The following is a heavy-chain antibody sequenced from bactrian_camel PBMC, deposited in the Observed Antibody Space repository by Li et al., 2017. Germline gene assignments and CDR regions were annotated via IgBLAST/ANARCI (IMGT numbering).Heavy chain of an antibody. D-gene: IGHD7*01. CDR1: GFTFSNYA. CDR2: LITALDSP. Sequence: VQLVESGGGLVQPGGSLRLSCAASGFTFSNYAMSWVRQAPGKGLEWVSLITALDSPFYADSVSGRFTISHDKARNTVYLEMNSLKPEDTAMYYCAADKWYNGGCQGDLTTDFTFWGQGTQVTVS. J-gene: IGHJ4*01. V-gene: IGHV3S40*01. CDR3: AADKWYNGGCQGDLTTDFTF.